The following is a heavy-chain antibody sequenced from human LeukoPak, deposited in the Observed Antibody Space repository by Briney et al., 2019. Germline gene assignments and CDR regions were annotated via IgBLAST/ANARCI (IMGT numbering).Heavy chain of an antibody. V-gene: IGHV4-34*01. J-gene: IGHJ4*02. CDR2: INQGGST. Sequence: SETLSLTRAVAGGAFNDYYWSWVRQSPEKGLEWIAEINQGGSTIYNPSLKNRVTMSIDTTRKHFSLQLASLTAADTAVYFCARRGIWIQWNFEYWGQGVLVTVSS. D-gene: IGHD5-12*01. CDR1: GGAFNDYY. CDR3: ARRGIWIQWNFEY.